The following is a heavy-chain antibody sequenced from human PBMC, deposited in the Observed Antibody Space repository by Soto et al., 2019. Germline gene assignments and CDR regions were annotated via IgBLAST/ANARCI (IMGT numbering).Heavy chain of an antibody. CDR1: GFTFSSYW. V-gene: IGHV3-74*01. CDR2: INSDGSST. D-gene: IGHD6-13*01. Sequence: GGSLRLSCAASGFTFSSYWMHWVRQAPGKGLEWVSRINSDGSSTSYADSVKGRFTISRDNAKNTLYLQMNSLRAEDTAVYYCAREGSSSYDYWGQGTLVTVSS. CDR3: AREGSSSYDY. J-gene: IGHJ4*02.